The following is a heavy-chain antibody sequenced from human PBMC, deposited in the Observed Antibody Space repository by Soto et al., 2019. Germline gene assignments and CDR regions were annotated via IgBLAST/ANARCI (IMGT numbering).Heavy chain of an antibody. J-gene: IGHJ4*02. V-gene: IGHV3-72*01. CDR3: TVWGSGNDFGAA. CDR2: SKNKADSYTT. CDR1: GFTFSDHY. Sequence: EVQLVESGGGLVQPGGSLRLSCAASGFTFSDHYMDWVRQAPGKGLEWVGRSKNKADSYTTEYAASVKGRFTISRDGSKHSLFVQMNRLKTEDTAVYYCTVWGSGNDFGAAWGQGILVTVSS. D-gene: IGHD3-10*01.